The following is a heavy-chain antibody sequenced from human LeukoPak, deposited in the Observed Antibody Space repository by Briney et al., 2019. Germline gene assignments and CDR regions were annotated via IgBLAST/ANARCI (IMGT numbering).Heavy chain of an antibody. J-gene: IGHJ4*02. CDR2: ISYDGSNK. CDR3: AKAEAYSSGWGALPTVFDY. D-gene: IGHD6-19*01. V-gene: IGHV3-30*18. CDR1: GFTFSSYG. Sequence: GGSLRLSCAASGFTFSSYGMHWVRQAPGKGLEWVAVISYDGSNKYYADSVKGRFTISRDNSKNTLYLQMNSLRAEDTAVYYCAKAEAYSSGWGALPTVFDYWGQGTLVTVSS.